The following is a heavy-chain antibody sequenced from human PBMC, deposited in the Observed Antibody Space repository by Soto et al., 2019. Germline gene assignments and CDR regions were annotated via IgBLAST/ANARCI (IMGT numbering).Heavy chain of an antibody. D-gene: IGHD3-22*01. CDR2: IHASGTT. V-gene: IGHV4-59*01. CDR3: ARDHSSGWVNWFDP. CDR1: GGSISSYF. Sequence: PSETLSLTCTVSGGSISSYFWSWIRQPPGKGLEWIGYIHASGTTNYNPSLKSRVTMSRDTSKNQFSLRLSSVTTADTAVYYCARDHSSGWVNWFDPWGQGTLVTVSS. J-gene: IGHJ5*02.